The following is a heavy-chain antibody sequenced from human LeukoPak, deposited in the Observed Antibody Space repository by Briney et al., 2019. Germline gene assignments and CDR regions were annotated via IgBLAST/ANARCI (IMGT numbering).Heavy chain of an antibody. V-gene: IGHV4-30-2*01. CDR1: GGSISSGGYY. Sequence: PSQTLSLTCTVSGGSISSGGYYWSWIRQPPGKGLEWIGYIYHSGSTYYNPSFKSRATISVDRSKNQFSLKLSSVTAADTAVYYCARDSMRSGGSCYSCPRAFDIWGQGTMVTVSS. CDR3: ARDSMRSGGSCYSCPRAFDI. J-gene: IGHJ3*02. CDR2: IYHSGST. D-gene: IGHD2-15*01.